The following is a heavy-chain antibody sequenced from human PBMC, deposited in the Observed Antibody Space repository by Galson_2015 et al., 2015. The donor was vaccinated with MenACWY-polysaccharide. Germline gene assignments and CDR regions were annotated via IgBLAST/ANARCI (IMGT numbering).Heavy chain of an antibody. J-gene: IGHJ4*02. Sequence: SETLSLTCTVSGGSVNTYFWSWIRQPAREALEWVGRIYSSGSINYNPSLKSRVTMSIDTSKNQFSLKLTSVTAADTAVYFCARDRERNIRTSFDSWGQGIQVTVSS. CDR3: ARDRERNIRTSFDS. CDR1: GGSVNTYF. V-gene: IGHV4-4*07. D-gene: IGHD1-14*01. CDR2: IYSSGSI.